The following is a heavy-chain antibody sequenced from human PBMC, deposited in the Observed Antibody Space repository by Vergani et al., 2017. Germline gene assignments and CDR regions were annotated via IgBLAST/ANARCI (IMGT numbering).Heavy chain of an antibody. CDR3: ARGIGYQVLYSHFYYMDV. J-gene: IGHJ6*03. CDR2: INHSGST. D-gene: IGHD2-2*01. CDR1: GWSFSGYY. Sequence: QVQLQQWGAGLLKPSETLSLTCAVYGWSFSGYYWSWIRPPPGKGLAWIGEINHSGSTNYHPSLKSRVTIAVDTSKNQFSLKLSSVTAADTAVYYCARGIGYQVLYSHFYYMDVWGKGTTVTVSS. V-gene: IGHV4-34*01.